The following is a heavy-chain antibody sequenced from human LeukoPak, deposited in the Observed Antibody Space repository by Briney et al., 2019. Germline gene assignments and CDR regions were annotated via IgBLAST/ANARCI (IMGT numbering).Heavy chain of an antibody. J-gene: IGHJ4*02. D-gene: IGHD7-27*01. V-gene: IGHV4-30-2*01. CDR3: ARAPTNWGFLSYFDY. CDR2: IYHSGST. Sequence: SETLSLTCAVSGGSIGSGGYSWNWIRQPPGKDLEWIGYIYHSGSTYYNPSLMSRVTMSVDRSKNQFSLKLSSVTAADTAVYYCARAPTNWGFLSYFDYWGQGTLVTVSS. CDR1: GGSIGSGGYS.